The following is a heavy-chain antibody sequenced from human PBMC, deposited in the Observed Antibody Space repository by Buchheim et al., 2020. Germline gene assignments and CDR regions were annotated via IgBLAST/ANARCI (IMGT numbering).Heavy chain of an antibody. CDR3: AKDLRQLWLFDY. V-gene: IGHV3-30*18. CDR1: GFTFSSYG. CDR2: ISYDGSNK. J-gene: IGHJ4*02. Sequence: QVQLVESGGGVVQPGRSLRLSCAASGFTFSSYGMHWVRQAPGKGLEWVAVISYDGSNKYYTDSVKGRFTICRDNSKNTLYLQMNSLRAEDTAVYYCAKDLRQLWLFDYWGQGTL. D-gene: IGHD5-18*01.